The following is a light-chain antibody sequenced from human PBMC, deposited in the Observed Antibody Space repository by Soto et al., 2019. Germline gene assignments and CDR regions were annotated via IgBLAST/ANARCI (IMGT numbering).Light chain of an antibody. CDR3: QQYNDWPLT. J-gene: IGKJ4*01. CDR2: GAS. CDR1: QSVNSN. V-gene: IGKV3-15*01. Sequence: EKVMTQSPATLSVSPGERATLSCRASQSVNSNLAWYQKKPGQAPRLLIYGASTRPTGIPARFSGSASGTDSTLTISSLQSEDFAVYYCQQYNDWPLTVGGGTKVEIK.